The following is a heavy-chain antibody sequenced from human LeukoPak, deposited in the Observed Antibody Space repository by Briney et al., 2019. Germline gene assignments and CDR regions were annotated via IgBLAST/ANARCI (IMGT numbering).Heavy chain of an antibody. CDR2: IYYSGST. CDR1: GGSISSYY. CDR3: ARTEYGSGSYIPFDY. V-gene: IGHV4-59*08. D-gene: IGHD3-10*01. Sequence: SETLSLTCTVSGGSISSYYWSWIRQPPGKGLEWIGYIYYSGSTNYNPSLKSRVTISVDTSKNQFSLKLSSVTAADTAVYYCARTEYGSGSYIPFDYWGQGTLVPVSS. J-gene: IGHJ4*02.